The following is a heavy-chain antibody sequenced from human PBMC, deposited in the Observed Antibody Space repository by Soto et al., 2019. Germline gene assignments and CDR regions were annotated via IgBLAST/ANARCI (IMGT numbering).Heavy chain of an antibody. D-gene: IGHD6-6*01. J-gene: IGHJ4*02. V-gene: IGHV1-2*02. CDR1: GYTFTDYY. CDR3: ARDPQYSSSSDY. Sequence: ASVKVSCKASGYTFTDYYMHWVRQAPGQGLGWMGWINPNSGGTNYAQKFQGRVTMTRDTSINTAYMELSSLRSDDTAVYYCARDPQYSSSSDYWGQGALVTVSS. CDR2: INPNSGGT.